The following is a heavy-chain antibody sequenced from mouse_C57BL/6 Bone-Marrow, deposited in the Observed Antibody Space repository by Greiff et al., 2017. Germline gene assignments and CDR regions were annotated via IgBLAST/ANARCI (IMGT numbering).Heavy chain of an antibody. V-gene: IGHV5-4*01. D-gene: IGHD2-3*01. J-gene: IGHJ4*01. CDR1: GFTFSSYA. CDR3: ARDDDYFYYYAMDY. Sequence: EVKLMESGGGLVKPGGSLKLSCAASGFTFSSYAMSWVRQTPEKRLEWVATISDGGSYTYYPDNVQGRFTISRDNAKNNLYLQMSHLKSEDTAMYYCARDDDYFYYYAMDYWGQGTSVTVSS. CDR2: ISDGGSYT.